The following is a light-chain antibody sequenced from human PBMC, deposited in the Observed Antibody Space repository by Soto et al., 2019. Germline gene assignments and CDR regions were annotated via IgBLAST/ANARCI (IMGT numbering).Light chain of an antibody. CDR1: QSVSSK. J-gene: IGKJ3*01. Sequence: IAMTQSPATLSLSPGERAALSCRASQSVSSKVAWYQQKPGQAPRLLIYDASNRATGIPARFSGSGSVTDFTLTISSLQPEDFAVYYCQQRSNWATFGPGTKVDIK. CDR2: DAS. CDR3: QQRSNWAT. V-gene: IGKV3-11*01.